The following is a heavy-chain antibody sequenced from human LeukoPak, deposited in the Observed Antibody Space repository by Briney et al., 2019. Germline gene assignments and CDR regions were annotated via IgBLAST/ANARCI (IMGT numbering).Heavy chain of an antibody. CDR3: ASHYSSGSYRYTGSFDS. Sequence: SETLSLTCGVYGGSFSDYYWSWIRQPPGKGLEWIGEINHSGTTNHSPSLKSRVSISVDTSKNQFSLKLNSVTAADAAMYYCASHYSSGSYRYTGSFDSWGQGMLVNVSS. J-gene: IGHJ4*02. D-gene: IGHD3-16*02. V-gene: IGHV4-34*01. CDR1: GGSFSDYY. CDR2: INHSGTT.